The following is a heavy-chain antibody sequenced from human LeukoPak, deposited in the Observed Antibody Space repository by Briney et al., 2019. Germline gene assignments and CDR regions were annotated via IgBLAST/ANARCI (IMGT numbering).Heavy chain of an antibody. J-gene: IGHJ6*02. Sequence: GGSLRLSCAASGFTFSSYSMNWVRQAPGKGLEWVSSISSSSSYIYYADSVKGRFTISRDNGKNSLYLQMNSLRAEDTAVYYCAREGCGGDCYSYYYYGMDVWGQGTTVTVSS. V-gene: IGHV3-21*01. CDR1: GFTFSSYS. CDR3: AREGCGGDCYSYYYYGMDV. CDR2: ISSSSSYI. D-gene: IGHD2-21*02.